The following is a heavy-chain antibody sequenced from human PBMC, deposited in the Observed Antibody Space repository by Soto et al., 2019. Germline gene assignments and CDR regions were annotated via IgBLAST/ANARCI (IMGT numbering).Heavy chain of an antibody. Sequence: SETLSLTCAVYGGSFSGYYWSWIRQPPGKGLEWIGEINHSGSTNYNPSLKSRVTISVDTSKNQFSLKLSSVTAADTAVYYCARGDRSGSYYDPRYYYYGMDVWGQGTTVTVSS. CDR1: GGSFSGYY. J-gene: IGHJ6*02. CDR3: ARGDRSGSYYDPRYYYYGMDV. CDR2: INHSGST. D-gene: IGHD3-10*01. V-gene: IGHV4-34*01.